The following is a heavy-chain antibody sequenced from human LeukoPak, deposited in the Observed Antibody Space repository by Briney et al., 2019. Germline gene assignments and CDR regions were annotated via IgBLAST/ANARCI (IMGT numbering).Heavy chain of an antibody. CDR3: ARDNSVEDTAWWFDP. Sequence: SVKVSCEASGGTFSSYAISWVRQAPGQGLEWMGGIIPIFGTANYAQKFQGRVTITADKSTSTDYMELSSLRSEDTAVYYCARDNSVEDTAWWFDPWGQGTLVTVSS. V-gene: IGHV1-69*06. D-gene: IGHD4-23*01. J-gene: IGHJ5*02. CDR1: GGTFSSYA. CDR2: IIPIFGTA.